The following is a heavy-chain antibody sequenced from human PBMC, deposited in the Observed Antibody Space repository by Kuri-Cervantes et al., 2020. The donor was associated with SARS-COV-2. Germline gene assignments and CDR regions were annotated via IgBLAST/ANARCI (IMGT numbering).Heavy chain of an antibody. Sequence: GESLKISCAASGFTFSSYGMHWVRQAPGKGLEWVAVISYDGSNKYYADSVKGRFTISRDNSKNTLYLQMNSLRAEDTAVYYCARDGTSRRIDYCGQGTLVTVSS. V-gene: IGHV3-30*03. CDR1: GFTFSSYG. D-gene: IGHD6-13*01. CDR2: ISYDGSNK. CDR3: ARDGTSRRIDY. J-gene: IGHJ4*02.